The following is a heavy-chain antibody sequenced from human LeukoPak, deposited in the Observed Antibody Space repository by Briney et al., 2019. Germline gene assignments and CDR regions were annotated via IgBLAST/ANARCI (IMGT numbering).Heavy chain of an antibody. CDR2: IYYSGST. D-gene: IGHD3-3*01. V-gene: IGHV4-59*01. Sequence: SETLSLTCTVSGGSISSYYWSWIRQPPGKGLEWIGYIYYSGSTNYNPSLKSRVTISVDTSKNQFSLKLSSVTAADTAVYYCASSPYYDFWSGYLPPFDYCGQGTLVTVSS. CDR1: GGSISSYY. J-gene: IGHJ4*02. CDR3: ASSPYYDFWSGYLPPFDY.